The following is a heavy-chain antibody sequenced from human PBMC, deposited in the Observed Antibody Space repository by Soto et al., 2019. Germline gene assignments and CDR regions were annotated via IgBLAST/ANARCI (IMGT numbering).Heavy chain of an antibody. CDR3: ARAGGYSGYDAIH. Sequence: LSLTCAVYGGSFSGYYWSWIRQPPGKGLEWIGEINHSGSTNYNPSLKSRVTISVDTSKNQFSLKLSSVTAADTAVYYCARAGGYSGYDAIHWGQGTLVTVSS. V-gene: IGHV4-34*01. CDR2: INHSGST. CDR1: GGSFSGYY. D-gene: IGHD5-12*01. J-gene: IGHJ4*02.